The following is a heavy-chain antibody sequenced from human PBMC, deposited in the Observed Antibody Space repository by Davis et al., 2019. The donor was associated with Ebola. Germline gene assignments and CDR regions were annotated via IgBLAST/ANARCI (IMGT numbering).Heavy chain of an antibody. V-gene: IGHV3-30*02. CDR1: GFTFSSHA. J-gene: IGHJ5*02. Sequence: PGGSLRLSCAASGFTFSSHAMTWVRQAPGKGLEWVAFIRYDGSNKYYADSVKGRFTISRDNSKNTLYLQMNSLRAEDTAVYYCAKEGGSGSYYQWFDPWGQGTLVTVSS. CDR2: IRYDGSNK. D-gene: IGHD3-10*01. CDR3: AKEGGSGSYYQWFDP.